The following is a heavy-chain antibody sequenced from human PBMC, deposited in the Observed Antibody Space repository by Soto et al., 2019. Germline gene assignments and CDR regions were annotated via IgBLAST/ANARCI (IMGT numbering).Heavy chain of an antibody. CDR2: IIPIFGTA. Sequence: ASVKVSCKASGGTFSSYAISWVRQAPGQGLEWMGGIIPIFGTANYAQKFQGRVTITADESTSTAYMELSSLRSEDTAVYYCARDQLERLVFDYWGQGTLVTVSS. J-gene: IGHJ4*02. CDR1: GGTFSSYA. D-gene: IGHD1-1*01. CDR3: ARDQLERLVFDY. V-gene: IGHV1-69*13.